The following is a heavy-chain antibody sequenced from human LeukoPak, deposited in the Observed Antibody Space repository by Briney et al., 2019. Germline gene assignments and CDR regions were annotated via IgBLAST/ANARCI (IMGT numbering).Heavy chain of an antibody. Sequence: GGSLRLSCAASGFTLSSYAMSWVRQAAGKGLEWVSVIYGSSRTYYADSVKGRFTISRDNSKNTVYLQMDSLRAEDTAVYYCARDRADGYNYGDYFDNWGQGTLVTVSS. J-gene: IGHJ4*02. D-gene: IGHD5-18*01. V-gene: IGHV3-66*01. CDR2: IYGSSRT. CDR1: GFTLSSYA. CDR3: ARDRADGYNYGDYFDN.